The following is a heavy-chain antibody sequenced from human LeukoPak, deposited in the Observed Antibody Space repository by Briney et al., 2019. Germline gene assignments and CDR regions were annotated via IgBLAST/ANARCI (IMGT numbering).Heavy chain of an antibody. CDR3: AKAGGSSYFDY. CDR2: IYHSGST. Sequence: SETLSLTCAVSGGSISSHNWWSWVRQPPGKGLEWIGEIYHSGSTNFNPSLKSRVTISVDKSKNQFSLNLSSVTAADTALYYCAKAGGSSYFDYWGQGTLVTVSS. CDR1: GGSISSHNW. D-gene: IGHD3-10*01. V-gene: IGHV4-4*02. J-gene: IGHJ4*02.